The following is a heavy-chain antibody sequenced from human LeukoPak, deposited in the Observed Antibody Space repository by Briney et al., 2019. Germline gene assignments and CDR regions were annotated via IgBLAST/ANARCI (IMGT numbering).Heavy chain of an antibody. V-gene: IGHV4-30-2*01. CDR2: IYRSGST. J-gene: IGHJ4*02. D-gene: IGHD3-10*01. Sequence: SETLSLTCAVSGGSISSGGYSWSWIRQPPGKGLEWIGYIYRSGSTYYNPSLKSRVTISVDRSKNQFSLKLSSVTAADTAVYYCARYSGFGELAYWGQGTLVTVSS. CDR1: GGSISSGGYS. CDR3: ARYSGFGELAY.